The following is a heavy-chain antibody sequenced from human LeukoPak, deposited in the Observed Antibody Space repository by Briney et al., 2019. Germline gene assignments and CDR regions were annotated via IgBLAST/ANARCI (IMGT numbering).Heavy chain of an antibody. CDR3: AKDTNLAHDYGDYGGFDY. CDR2: IQNDGSNE. V-gene: IGHV3-30*02. CDR1: GFTFRSYG. J-gene: IGHJ4*02. Sequence: GGSLRLSCAASGFTFRSYGMHWVRQAPGKGLEWVAYIQNDGSNEQYADSVKGRFSISRDSSKNILYLQMNSLRAEDTAVYYCAKDTNLAHDYGDYGGFDYWGQGTLVTVSS. D-gene: IGHD4-17*01.